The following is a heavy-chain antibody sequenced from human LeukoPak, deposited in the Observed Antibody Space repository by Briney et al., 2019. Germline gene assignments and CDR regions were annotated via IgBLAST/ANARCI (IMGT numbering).Heavy chain of an antibody. D-gene: IGHD3-22*01. J-gene: IGHJ4*02. CDR1: GGSFSGYY. V-gene: IGHV4-59*01. Sequence: SETLSLTCAVYGGSFSGYYWSWIRQPPGKGLEWIGYIYYSGSTNYNPSLKSRVTISVDTSKNQFSLKLSSVTAADTAVYYCARGGDSSGYYYPVFDYWGQGTLVTVSS. CDR2: IYYSGST. CDR3: ARGGDSSGYYYPVFDY.